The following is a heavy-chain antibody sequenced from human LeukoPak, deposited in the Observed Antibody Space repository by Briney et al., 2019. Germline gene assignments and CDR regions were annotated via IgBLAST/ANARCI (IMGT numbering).Heavy chain of an antibody. D-gene: IGHD4-23*01. Sequence: QTGGSLRLSCAASGFTFSSYAMTWVRQAPGKGLEWVSSISVNGGTTYYADSVKGLFTISRDSSKNTLYLQMNSLRAEDTSVYYCVKGGGNVRRYFEYWGQGTLVTVSS. J-gene: IGHJ4*02. CDR1: GFTFSSYA. V-gene: IGHV3-23*01. CDR3: VKGGGNVRRYFEY. CDR2: ISVNGGTT.